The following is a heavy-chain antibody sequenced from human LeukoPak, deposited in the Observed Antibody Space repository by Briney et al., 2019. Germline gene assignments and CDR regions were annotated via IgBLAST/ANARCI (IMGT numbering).Heavy chain of an antibody. CDR3: AVTRVTTVTTHFDY. V-gene: IGHV1-69*13. Sequence: SVKVSCKASGGTFSSYAISWVRQAPGQGLEWMGGIIPIFGTANYAQKFQGRVTITADESTRTAYMELSSLRSEDTAVYYCAVTRVTTVTTHFDYWGQGTLVTVCS. D-gene: IGHD4-17*01. J-gene: IGHJ4*02. CDR2: IIPIFGTA. CDR1: GGTFSSYA.